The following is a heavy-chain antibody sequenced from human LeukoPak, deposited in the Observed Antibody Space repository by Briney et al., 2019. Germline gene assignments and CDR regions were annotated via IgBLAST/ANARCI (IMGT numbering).Heavy chain of an antibody. CDR3: ASSRGYCSSTSCPRDFDY. D-gene: IGHD2-2*01. CDR1: GYSFTSYW. J-gene: IGHJ4*02. Sequence: GESLKISCKGSGYSFTSYWIGWVRQMPGKGLEWMGIIYPGDSDTRYSPSFQGQVTISADKSISTAYPQWSSLKASDTAMYYCASSRGYCSSTSCPRDFDYWGQGTLVTVSS. CDR2: IYPGDSDT. V-gene: IGHV5-51*01.